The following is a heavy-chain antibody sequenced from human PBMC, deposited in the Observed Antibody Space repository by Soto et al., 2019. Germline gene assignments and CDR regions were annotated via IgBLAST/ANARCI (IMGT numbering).Heavy chain of an antibody. CDR2: ISSGSRST. J-gene: IGHJ4*02. Sequence: EVRLVESRGALVQPGGSLRVSCAASGFTFSSYSMNWVRQAPGKGLEWVSYISSGSRSTYYADSVKGRFTISRDNAKNSLYLQMNSLRAEDTAVYYCALDEQQVDCFDYWGQGTLVTVSS. CDR3: ALDEQQVDCFDY. V-gene: IGHV3-48*01. D-gene: IGHD6-13*01. CDR1: GFTFSSYS.